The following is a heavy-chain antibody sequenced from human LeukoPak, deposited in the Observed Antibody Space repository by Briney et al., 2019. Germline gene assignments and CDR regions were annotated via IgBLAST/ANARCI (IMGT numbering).Heavy chain of an antibody. Sequence: ASVKVSCKASGYTFTSYGISWVRQAPGQGLEWMGWISAYNGNTNYAQKLQGRVTMTTDTSTSTADMELRSLRSDDTAVYYCARDGGGYSSSWYELDWFDPWGQGTLVTVSS. D-gene: IGHD6-13*01. CDR1: GYTFTSYG. J-gene: IGHJ5*02. CDR3: ARDGGGYSSSWYELDWFDP. V-gene: IGHV1-18*01. CDR2: ISAYNGNT.